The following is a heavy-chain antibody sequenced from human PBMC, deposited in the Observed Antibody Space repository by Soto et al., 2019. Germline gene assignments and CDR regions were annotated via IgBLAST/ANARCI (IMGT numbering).Heavy chain of an antibody. CDR2: IRNKANSYST. Sequence: GGSLRLSCAASGFTFSEQYMDWVRQAPGKGLEWVARIRNKANSYSTEYAASVKGRFTISRDDSKNAVYLQMDSLKTEDTAVYYCVSSGNNPRQFDHSGQGTPVTVSA. D-gene: IGHD1-20*01. CDR1: GFTFSEQY. J-gene: IGHJ5*02. CDR3: VSSGNNPRQFDH. V-gene: IGHV3-72*01.